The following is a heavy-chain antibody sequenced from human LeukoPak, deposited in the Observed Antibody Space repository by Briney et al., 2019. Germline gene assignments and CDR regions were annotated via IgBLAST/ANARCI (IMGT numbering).Heavy chain of an antibody. CDR1: GGTFSSYA. J-gene: IGHJ4*02. CDR2: IIPIFGTA. V-gene: IGHV1-69*13. CDR3: ATGLRGYSYGQRLDY. Sequence: ASVKVSCKASGGTFSSYAISWVRQAPGQGLEWMGGIIPIFGTANYAQKFQGRVTITADESTSTAYMELSSLRSEDTAVYYCATGLRGYSYGQRLDYWGQGTLVTVSS. D-gene: IGHD5-18*01.